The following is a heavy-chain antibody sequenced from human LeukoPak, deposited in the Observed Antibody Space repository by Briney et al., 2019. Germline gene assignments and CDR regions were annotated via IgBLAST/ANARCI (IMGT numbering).Heavy chain of an antibody. J-gene: IGHJ4*02. CDR3: ARSPTSSWYKHYFDY. V-gene: IGHV4-4*07. CDR2: IYTSGST. Sequence: SETLSLTCTVSGGSISSYYWSWIRQPAGKGLEWIGRIYTSGSTNYNPSLKSRVTMSVDTSKNQFSLKLSSVTAADTAVYYCARSPTSSWYKHYFDYWGQGTLVTVSS. D-gene: IGHD6-13*01. CDR1: GGSISSYY.